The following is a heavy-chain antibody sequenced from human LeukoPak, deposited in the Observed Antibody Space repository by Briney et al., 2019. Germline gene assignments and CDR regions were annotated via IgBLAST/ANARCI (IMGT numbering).Heavy chain of an antibody. Sequence: AGGSLRLSCAASGFTFSSYAMSWVRQAPGKGLEWVSAISGSAYSTYYADSVKGRFTISRDNSKNTPYLQMNSLRAEDTAVYYCAKETVAAPPIDYWGQGTLVTVSS. D-gene: IGHD6-19*01. J-gene: IGHJ4*02. CDR2: ISGSAYST. V-gene: IGHV3-23*01. CDR3: AKETVAAPPIDY. CDR1: GFTFSSYA.